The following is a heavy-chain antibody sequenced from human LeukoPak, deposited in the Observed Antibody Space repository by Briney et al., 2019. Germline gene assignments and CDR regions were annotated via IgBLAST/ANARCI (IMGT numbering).Heavy chain of an antibody. J-gene: IGHJ3*01. D-gene: IGHD2-21*02. Sequence: SETLSLTCAVSGGSISSSNWWSWVRQPPGKGLEWIGEIYHSGSTNYNPSLKSRVTISVDKSKNQFSLKLSSVTAADTAVYYCASRIVVVTAILPMDVWGQGTMVTVSS. CDR3: ASRIVVVTAILPMDV. CDR2: IYHSGST. V-gene: IGHV4-4*02. CDR1: GGSISSSNW.